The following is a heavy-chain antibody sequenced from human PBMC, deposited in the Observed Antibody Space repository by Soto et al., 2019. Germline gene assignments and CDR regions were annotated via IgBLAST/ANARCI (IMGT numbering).Heavy chain of an antibody. CDR2: IYQTGNT. CDR3: AGYHYRSGYRYNWFDP. J-gene: IGHJ5*02. V-gene: IGHV4-30-2*01. Sequence: QLQLQESGSRLVKPSQTLSLTCAVSGGAVSSGDYSWSWLRQPPGKGLELIGYIYQTGNTNYNPSLNSRVTISVDKSKNQISLKLSSVHATDTAVYYCAGYHYRSGYRYNWFDPWGQGTLVTVSS. D-gene: IGHD3-22*01. CDR1: GGAVSSGDYS.